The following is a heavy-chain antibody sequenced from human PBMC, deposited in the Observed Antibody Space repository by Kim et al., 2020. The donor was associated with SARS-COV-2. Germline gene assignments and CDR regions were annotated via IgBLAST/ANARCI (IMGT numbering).Heavy chain of an antibody. CDR3: ARRSGSYSNGY. J-gene: IGHJ4*02. CDR2: IYYSWST. D-gene: IGHD1-26*01. CDR1: GDSITDNGYY. V-gene: IGHV4-31*03. Sequence: SETLSLTCTVSGDSITDNGYYWSWFRQHPGVGLEYVGYIYYSWSTYYNPSLKGRVTISVYTSKNQFSLEVRSVTAADTDVYYCARRSGSYSNGYWGQGILITVSS.